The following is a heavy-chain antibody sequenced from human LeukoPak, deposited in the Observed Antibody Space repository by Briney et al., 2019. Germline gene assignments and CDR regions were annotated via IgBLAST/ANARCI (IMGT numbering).Heavy chain of an antibody. CDR1: GFTFSSYA. Sequence: PGRSLRLSCAASGFTFSSYAMHWVRQAPGKGLEWVAVISYDGSNKYYADSVKGRFTISRDNSKNTLYLQMNSPRAEDTAVYYCARDHLRYFDWLLPGYWGQGTLVTVSS. CDR3: ARDHLRYFDWLLPGY. D-gene: IGHD3-9*01. CDR2: ISYDGSNK. V-gene: IGHV3-30*04. J-gene: IGHJ4*02.